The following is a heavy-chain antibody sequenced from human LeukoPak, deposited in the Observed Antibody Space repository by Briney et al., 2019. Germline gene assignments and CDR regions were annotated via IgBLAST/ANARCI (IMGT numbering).Heavy chain of an antibody. D-gene: IGHD3-22*01. CDR2: INPNSGGT. V-gene: IGHV1-2*02. CDR1: GYTFTCYY. Sequence: ASVKVSCKASGYTFTCYYMHWVRQAPGQGLEWMGWINPNSGGTNYAQKFQGRVTMTRDTSISTAYMELSRLRSDDTAVYYCARGTDYYDSSGYSIKLDYWGQGTLVTVSS. J-gene: IGHJ4*02. CDR3: ARGTDYYDSSGYSIKLDY.